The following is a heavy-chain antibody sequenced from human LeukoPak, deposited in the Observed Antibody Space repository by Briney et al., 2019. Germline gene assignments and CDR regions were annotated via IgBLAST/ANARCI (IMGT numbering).Heavy chain of an antibody. V-gene: IGHV6-1*01. CDR2: TYYRSKWHN. J-gene: IGHJ4*02. CDR1: GDSVPSNSAA. CDR3: ATSLGYFDY. Sequence: SQTLSLTCAFSGDSVPSNSAAWNWIRQSPSRGLEWLGRTYYRSKWHNEYAVSVKSRISINPDTSQNPFSLHLNSATPADTAVYYCATSLGYFDYWGQGTLVTVSS. D-gene: IGHD3-3*01.